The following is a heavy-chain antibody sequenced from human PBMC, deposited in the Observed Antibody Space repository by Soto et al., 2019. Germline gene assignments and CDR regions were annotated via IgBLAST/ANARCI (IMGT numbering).Heavy chain of an antibody. V-gene: IGHV3-48*03. CDR2: ISSSGSTI. CDR3: ARENNNCSGGSCYFGTLDY. J-gene: IGHJ4*02. CDR1: GFTFSSYE. Sequence: GGSLRLSCAASGFTFSSYELNWVRQAPGTGLEWVSYISSSGSTIYYADSVKGRFTISRDNAKNSLYLQMNSLRAEDTAVYYCARENNNCSGGSCYFGTLDYWGQGTLVTVSS. D-gene: IGHD2-15*01.